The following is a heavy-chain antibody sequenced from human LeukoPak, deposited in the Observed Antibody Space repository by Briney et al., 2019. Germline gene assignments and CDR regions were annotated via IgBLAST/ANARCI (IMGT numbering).Heavy chain of an antibody. CDR1: GYTFTGYY. J-gene: IGHJ5*02. V-gene: IGHV1-2*02. CDR2: INPNSGGT. D-gene: IGHD1-14*01. Sequence: ASVKVSCKASGYTFTGYYMHWVRQAPGQGLEWMGWINPNSGGTNYAQKFQGRVTMTRDTSISTAYMELSRLRSDDTAVYYCARVSTGGGPFEPWGQGTLVTVSS. CDR3: ARVSTGGGPFEP.